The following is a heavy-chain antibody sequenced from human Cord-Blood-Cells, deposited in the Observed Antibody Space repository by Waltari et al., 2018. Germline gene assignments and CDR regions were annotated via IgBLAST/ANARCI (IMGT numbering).Heavy chain of an antibody. D-gene: IGHD3-22*01. CDR3: ARGPNYYDSSGYSRYFVLDY. J-gene: IGHJ4*02. CDR2: INQSGIT. V-gene: IGHV4-34*01. CDR1: GGSFSGYY. Sequence: QVQLQQWGAGLLKPSETLSLTCAVYGGSFSGYYWSWIRQPPGKGLGWIGEINQSGITNYNPCLKSRDTISVDTSRNQFSLKLCSVTAADTAVYYCARGPNYYDSSGYSRYFVLDYWGQGTLVTVSS.